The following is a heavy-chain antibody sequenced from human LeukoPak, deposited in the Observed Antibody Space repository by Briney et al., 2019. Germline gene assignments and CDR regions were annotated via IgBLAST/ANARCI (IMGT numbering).Heavy chain of an antibody. J-gene: IGHJ4*02. CDR3: ARVWAWGSGNYFDN. V-gene: IGHV3-20*04. CDR2: IRGDAGST. D-gene: IGHD7-27*01. Sequence: GGSLRLSCAASGFTFDAFGMTCVRQAPGKGLEWVSAIRGDAGSTGYADSVKGRFTISRDNAKNSLYLQVNSLRVEDTALYYCARVWAWGSGNYFDNWGQGTLVTVSS. CDR1: GFTFDAFG.